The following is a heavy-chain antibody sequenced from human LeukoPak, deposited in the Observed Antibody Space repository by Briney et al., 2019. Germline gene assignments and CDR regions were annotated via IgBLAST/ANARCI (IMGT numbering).Heavy chain of an antibody. D-gene: IGHD2-2*01. Sequence: SETLSLTCAVSGGSFSGYYWSWIRQPPGKGLEWIGEINHSGSTNYNPSLKSRVTISVDTSKNQFSLKLSSVTAADTAVYYCARGPDIVVVPAAWGVDPWGQGTLVTVSS. V-gene: IGHV4-34*01. J-gene: IGHJ5*02. CDR1: GGSFSGYY. CDR2: INHSGST. CDR3: ARGPDIVVVPAAWGVDP.